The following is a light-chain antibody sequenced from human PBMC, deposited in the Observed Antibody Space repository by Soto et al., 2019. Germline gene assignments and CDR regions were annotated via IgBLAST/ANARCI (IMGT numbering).Light chain of an antibody. CDR3: QQYRSAPPYT. CDR2: GAS. J-gene: IGKJ2*01. Sequence: EIVLTQSPGTLSLSPGERATLSCRASQSVSSSYLAWYQQKPGQAPRLLIYGASSRATGIPDRFSGSGSGTDFSLTVSRMEPDDVAVYYCQQYRSAPPYTFGQGTKLEIK. V-gene: IGKV3-20*01. CDR1: QSVSSSY.